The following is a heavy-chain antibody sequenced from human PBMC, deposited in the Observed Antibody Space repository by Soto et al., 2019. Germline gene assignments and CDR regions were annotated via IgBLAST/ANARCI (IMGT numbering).Heavy chain of an antibody. J-gene: IGHJ6*02. CDR1: GGSISSYY. V-gene: IGHV4-59*01. CDR3: ARDVLWFGEEDSYYYGMDV. CDR2: IYYSGST. D-gene: IGHD3-10*01. Sequence: SETLSLTCTVSGGSISSYYWSWIRQPPGKGLEWIGYIYYSGSTNYNPSLKSRVTISVDTSKNQFSLKLSSVTAADTAVYYCARDVLWFGEEDSYYYGMDVRGQGTTVTVSS.